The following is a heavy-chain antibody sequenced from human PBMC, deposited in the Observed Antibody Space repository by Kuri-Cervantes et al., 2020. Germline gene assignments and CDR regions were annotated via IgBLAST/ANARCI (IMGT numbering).Heavy chain of an antibody. J-gene: IGHJ4*02. CDR1: GFTFSSYS. V-gene: IGHV3-21*03. D-gene: IGHD4-17*01. CDR2: ISSSSSYI. CDR3: ARDLYGDYSFDF. Sequence: GESLKISCAASGFTFSSYSMNWVRQAPGKGLEWVSSISSSSSYIYYADSVKGRFTISRDNAKNSLYLQMNSLRAEDTAVYYCARDLYGDYSFDFWGQGTLVTVSS.